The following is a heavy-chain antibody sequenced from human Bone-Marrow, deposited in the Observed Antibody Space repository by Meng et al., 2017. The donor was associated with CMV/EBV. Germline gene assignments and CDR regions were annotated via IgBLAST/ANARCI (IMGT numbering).Heavy chain of an antibody. CDR3: ASGGYSYGYRDY. D-gene: IGHD5-18*01. CDR2: IIPIFGTA. J-gene: IGHJ4*02. Sequence: QVTLVQLGAGVKKSGSSVKFPCKAFGGTFSSYAISWVRQAPGQGLEWMGGIIPIFGTANYAQKFQGRVTITADESTSTAYMELSSLRSEDTAVYYCASGGYSYGYRDYWGQGTLVTVSS. V-gene: IGHV1-69*12. CDR1: GGTFSSYA.